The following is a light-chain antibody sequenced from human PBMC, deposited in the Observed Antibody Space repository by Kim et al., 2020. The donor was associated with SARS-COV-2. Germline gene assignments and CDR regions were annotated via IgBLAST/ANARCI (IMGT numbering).Light chain of an antibody. J-gene: IGLJ3*02. CDR3: VLYMGNGISM. V-gene: IGLV8-61*01. CDR2: NIH. Sequence: QTVVTQEPSLSVSPGGTVTLTCGLTSGSVSTTYDPSWYQQIPGQAPRTLIHNIHTRSSGVPERFSGSILGDKAALTITGAQADDESDYYCVLYMGNGISMFGGGTKLTVL. CDR1: SGSVSTTYD.